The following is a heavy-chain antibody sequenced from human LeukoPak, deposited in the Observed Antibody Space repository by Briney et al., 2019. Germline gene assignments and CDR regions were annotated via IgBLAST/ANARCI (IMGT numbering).Heavy chain of an antibody. J-gene: IGHJ6*03. CDR1: GGSISSYY. Sequence: SETLSLTCTVSGGSISSYYWSWIRQPPGKGLEWIGYIYYSGSTNYNPSLKSRVTISVDTSKNQFSLKLSSVTAADTAVYYCARTVVATPYYYYYYMDVWGKGTTVTVSS. CDR2: IYYSGST. V-gene: IGHV4-59*01. D-gene: IGHD5-12*01. CDR3: ARTVVATPYYYYYYMDV.